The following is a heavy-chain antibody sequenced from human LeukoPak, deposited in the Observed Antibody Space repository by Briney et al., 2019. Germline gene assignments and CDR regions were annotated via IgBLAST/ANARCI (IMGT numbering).Heavy chain of an antibody. J-gene: IGHJ3*02. CDR2: INPNSGGT. CDR3: AREEWQQLVRAFDI. V-gene: IGHV1-2*02. CDR1: GYTFTDYY. D-gene: IGHD6-13*01. Sequence: ASVKVSCKASGYTFTDYYIHWVRQAPGQGLEWMGWINPNSGGTNYAQKFQGRVAMTRDTSISTAYMELSRLRSDDTAVYYCAREEWQQLVRAFDIWGQGTMVTVSS.